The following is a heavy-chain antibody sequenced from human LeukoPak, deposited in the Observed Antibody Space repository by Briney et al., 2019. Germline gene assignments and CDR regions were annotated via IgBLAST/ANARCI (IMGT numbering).Heavy chain of an antibody. J-gene: IGHJ6*02. V-gene: IGHV3-23*01. CDR3: AKLESPYNYYGMDV. D-gene: IGHD3-3*01. Sequence: GGSLRLSCSAAGFTFSSNAMSWVRQPPGKGLEWVSGISGSGGSTYYADSVKGRCTISRDKSKNTLYLQMNSLRVEDTAVYYCAKLESPYNYYGMDVWGQGTTVTVS. CDR2: ISGSGGST. CDR1: GFTFSSNA.